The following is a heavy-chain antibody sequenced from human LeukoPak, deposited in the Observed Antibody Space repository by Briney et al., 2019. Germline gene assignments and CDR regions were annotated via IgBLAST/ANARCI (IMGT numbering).Heavy chain of an antibody. J-gene: IGHJ5*02. CDR1: GFTFSTYA. V-gene: IGHV3-11*01. CDR3: ASRRRSSSWYENWFDP. CDR2: ITSSGSTI. D-gene: IGHD6-13*01. Sequence: GGSLRLSCAASGFTFSTYAMSWVRQAPGKGLEWISYITSSGSTIYYADSVKGRFTISRDNAKNSLYLQMNSLRAEDTAVYYCASRRRSSSWYENWFDPWGQGTLVTVSS.